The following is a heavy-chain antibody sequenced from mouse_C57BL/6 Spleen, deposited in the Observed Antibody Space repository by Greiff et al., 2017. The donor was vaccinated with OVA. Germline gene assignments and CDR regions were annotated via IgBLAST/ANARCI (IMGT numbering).Heavy chain of an antibody. V-gene: IGHV1-61*01. Sequence: VQLQQPGAELVRPGSSVKLSCKASGYTFTSYWMDWVKQRPGQGLEWIGNIYPSDSETHYNQNFKDKATLTVDKSSSTAYMQLSSLTSEDSAVYYCARSAQATPSWFAYWGQGTLVTVSA. CDR1: GYTFTSYW. CDR3: ARSAQATPSWFAY. D-gene: IGHD3-2*02. J-gene: IGHJ3*01. CDR2: IYPSDSET.